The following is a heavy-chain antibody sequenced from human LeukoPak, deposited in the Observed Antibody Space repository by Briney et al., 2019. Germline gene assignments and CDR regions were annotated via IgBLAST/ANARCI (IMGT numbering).Heavy chain of an antibody. V-gene: IGHV3-66*02. CDR1: GFTVSSNY. CDR3: AMVLRFLEWSGY. CDR2: IYSGGST. D-gene: IGHD3-3*01. J-gene: IGHJ4*02. Sequence: GGSLRLSCAASGFTVSSNYMSWVRQAPGKGLEWVSVIYSGGSTYYADSVKGRFTISRDNPKNTLYLQMNSLRAEDTAVYYCAMVLRFLEWSGYWGQGTLVTVSS.